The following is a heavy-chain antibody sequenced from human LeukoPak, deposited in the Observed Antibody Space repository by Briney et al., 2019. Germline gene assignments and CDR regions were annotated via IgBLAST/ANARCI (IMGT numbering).Heavy chain of an antibody. Sequence: GGSLRLSCAASGFTFSSYEMNWVRQAPGKGLEWVSYISSSGSTIYYADSVKGRFTISRDNAKNSLYLQMNSLRAEDTAVYYCAKDLYYCDSSGYYCDYWGQGTLVTVSS. CDR3: AKDLYYCDSSGYYCDY. V-gene: IGHV3-48*03. D-gene: IGHD3-22*01. CDR1: GFTFSSYE. J-gene: IGHJ4*02. CDR2: ISSSGSTI.